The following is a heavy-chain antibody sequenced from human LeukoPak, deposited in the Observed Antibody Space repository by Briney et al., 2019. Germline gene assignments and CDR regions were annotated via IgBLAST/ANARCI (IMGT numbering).Heavy chain of an antibody. D-gene: IGHD3-22*01. V-gene: IGHV3-21*01. CDR2: ISSSSSYI. CDR1: GFTFSSYS. CDR3: ARDRHYDSSGYYLSPPDY. Sequence: GGSLRLSCAASGFTFSSYSMDWVRQAPGKGLEWVSSISSSSSYIYYADSVKGRFTISRDNAKNSLYLQMNSLRAEDTAVYYCARDRHYDSSGYYLSPPDYWGQGTLVTVSS. J-gene: IGHJ4*02.